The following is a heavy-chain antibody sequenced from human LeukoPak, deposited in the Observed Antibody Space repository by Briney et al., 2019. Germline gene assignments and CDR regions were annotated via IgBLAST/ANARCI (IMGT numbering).Heavy chain of an antibody. D-gene: IGHD1-26*01. CDR1: GGTFSTYA. CDR2: VIPIFGTA. J-gene: IGHJ5*02. CDR3: ARLTGSGSVWFDL. V-gene: IGHV1-69*06. Sequence: GASVKVSCKASGGTFSTYAISWVRQAPGQGLEWMGGVIPIFGTANYAQKFQGRVTITADKSTSTAYMELSSLRSEDTAVYYCARLTGSGSVWFDLWGQGTLVTVSS.